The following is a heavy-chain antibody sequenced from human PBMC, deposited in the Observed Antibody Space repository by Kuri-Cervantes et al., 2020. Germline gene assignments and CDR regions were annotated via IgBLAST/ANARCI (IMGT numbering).Heavy chain of an antibody. D-gene: IGHD3-22*01. CDR3: ATYDSSDYYYGVHYYYMAV. CDR1: GGSITDYY. CDR2: IYSSGHT. V-gene: IGHV4-59*03. Sequence: SETLSLTCSVSGGSITDYYWSWVRQSPGQGLEWIGYIYSSGHTNYNPSLKSRVSISLNTSKKQFSLSLNSVTAADTAVYYCATYDSSDYYYGVHYYYMAVWGKGTTVTVSS. J-gene: IGHJ6*03.